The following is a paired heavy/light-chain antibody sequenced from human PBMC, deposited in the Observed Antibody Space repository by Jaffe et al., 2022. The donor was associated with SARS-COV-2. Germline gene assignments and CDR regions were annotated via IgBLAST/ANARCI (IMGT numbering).Light chain of an antibody. V-gene: IGLV2-23*02. CDR1: SSDVGRYNL. J-gene: IGLJ3*02. CDR3: CSYASSSTLV. CDR2: EVN. Sequence: QSALTQPASVSGSPGQSITISCTGTSSDVGRYNLVSWYQQHPGKAPKLMIYEVNKRPSGVSDRFSGSKSGNAASLTISGLQAEDETDYYCCSYASSSTLVFGGGTKLTVL.
Heavy chain of an antibody. CDR1: GGSISSTNSY. CDR2: IYYSGTT. J-gene: IGHJ6*03. Sequence: QLQLHESGPGLVKPSETLSLTCAVSGGSISSTNSYWGWIRQPPGKGLEWIGSIYYSGTTYYNPSLKTRVTLSVDTSKNQFSLKLTSVTAADTAVYFCATKGPGGSFYYMDVWGEGTTVTVSS. D-gene: IGHD1-26*01. CDR3: ATKGPGGSFYYMDV. V-gene: IGHV4-39*01.